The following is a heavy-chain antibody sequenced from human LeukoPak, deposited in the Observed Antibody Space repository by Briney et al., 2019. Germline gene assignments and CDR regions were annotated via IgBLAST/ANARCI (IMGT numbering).Heavy chain of an antibody. CDR3: ARGGRYDSSGYLHYFNY. J-gene: IGHJ4*02. Sequence: GRSLRLSCVASGFTFRDFGMYWVRQAPGKGLEWVAVISYDGSNKYYADSVKGRFTISRDNSKNTLYLQMNSLRAEDTAVYYCARGGRYDSSGYLHYFNYWGQGTLVTVSS. CDR2: ISYDGSNK. D-gene: IGHD3-22*01. CDR1: GFTFRDFG. V-gene: IGHV3-30*03.